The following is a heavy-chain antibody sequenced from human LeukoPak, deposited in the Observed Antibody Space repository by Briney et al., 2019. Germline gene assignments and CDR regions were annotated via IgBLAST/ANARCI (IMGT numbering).Heavy chain of an antibody. CDR3: AREAGYGSGSYYNVPLDAFDI. J-gene: IGHJ3*02. V-gene: IGHV6-1*01. D-gene: IGHD3-10*01. CDR1: GDSVSSNSAA. Sequence: SQTLSLTCAISGDSVSSNSAAWNWIRQSPSRGLEWLGRTYYRSKWYNDYAVSVKSRITINPDTSKNQFSLQLNSVTPEDTAVYYCAREAGYGSGSYYNVPLDAFDIWGQGTMVTVSS. CDR2: TYYRSKWYN.